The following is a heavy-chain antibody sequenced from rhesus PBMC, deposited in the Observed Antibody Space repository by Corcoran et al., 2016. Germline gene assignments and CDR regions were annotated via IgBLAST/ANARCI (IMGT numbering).Heavy chain of an antibody. D-gene: IGHD3-34*01. CDR3: ARALTGVIIMGFDY. V-gene: IGHV4S10*01. J-gene: IGHJ4*01. CDR1: GGSISDSYR. Sequence: QVQLQESGPGVVKPSETLSLTCAVSGGSISDSYRWSWIRQPPGKGLEWIGYIYSSSTSTNYNPSLKSRVTISKKTSKNQFSLKLSSVTAADTAVYYCARALTGVIIMGFDYLGQGVLVTVSS. CDR2: IYSSSTST.